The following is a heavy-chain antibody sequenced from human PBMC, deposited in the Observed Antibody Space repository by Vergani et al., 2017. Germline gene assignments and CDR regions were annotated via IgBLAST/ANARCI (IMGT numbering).Heavy chain of an antibody. Sequence: QAQLVQSGAEVKKPGASVRVSCKASRYPFSRYGISWVRQAPGQGLEWMGWISAYSGETRYARSLQGRVTMTTDASTNTAYMSLRSLRSDDTAIYYCSRGGLYASRNDFEFYDLDVWGQGTTVTVTS. D-gene: IGHD2-8*01. V-gene: IGHV1-18*01. J-gene: IGHJ6*02. CDR1: RYPFSRYG. CDR3: SRGGLYASRNDFEFYDLDV. CDR2: ISAYSGET.